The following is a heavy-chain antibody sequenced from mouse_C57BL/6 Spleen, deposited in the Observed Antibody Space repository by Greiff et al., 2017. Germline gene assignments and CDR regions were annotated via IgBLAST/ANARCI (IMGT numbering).Heavy chain of an antibody. D-gene: IGHD4-1*01. CDR3: ARGWDGGYFDV. J-gene: IGHJ1*03. CDR2: IRNKANGYTT. Sequence: EVQLVESGGGLVQPGGSLSLSCAASGFTFTDYYMSWVRQPPGKALEWLGFIRNKANGYTTEYSASVQGRFTISRDNSQSILYLQMNALRAEDSATYYCARGWDGGYFDVWGTGTTVTVSS. V-gene: IGHV7-3*01. CDR1: GFTFTDYY.